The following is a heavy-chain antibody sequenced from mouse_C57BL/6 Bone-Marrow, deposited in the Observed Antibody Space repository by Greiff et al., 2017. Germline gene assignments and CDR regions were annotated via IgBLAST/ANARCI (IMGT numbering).Heavy chain of an antibody. CDR2: IYPRSGNT. J-gene: IGHJ3*01. CDR1: GYTFTSYG. V-gene: IGHV1-81*01. Sequence: VQLKQSGAELARPGASVKLSCKASGYTFTSYGISWVKQRTGQGLEWIGEIYPRSGNTYYNEKFKGKATLPADKSSSTAYMELRSLTSEDSAVYFCAGKLTPYWGQGTLVTVSA. CDR3: AGKLTPY.